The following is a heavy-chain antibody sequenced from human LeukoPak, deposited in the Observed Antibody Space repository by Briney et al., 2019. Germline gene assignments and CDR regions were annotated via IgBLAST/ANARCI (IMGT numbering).Heavy chain of an antibody. CDR3: AREDYDSXGXXXXGD. CDR1: GFTFSSYG. J-gene: IGHJ4*02. D-gene: IGHD3-22*01. V-gene: IGHV3-30*03. Sequence: GGSLRLSCAASGFTFSSYGMHWVRQAPGKGLEWVAVISYDGSNKYYADSVKGRFTISRDNSKNTLYLQMNSLRAEDTAVYYCAREDYDSXGXXXXGDWGQGTLXTVSS. CDR2: ISYDGSNK.